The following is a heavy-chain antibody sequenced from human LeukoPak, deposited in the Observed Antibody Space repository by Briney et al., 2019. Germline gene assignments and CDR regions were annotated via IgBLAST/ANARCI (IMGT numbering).Heavy chain of an antibody. CDR1: GFSFSNYA. CDR2: LRGNGET. V-gene: IGHV3-23*01. CDR3: ASRYSGYDYGFDY. Sequence: PGGSLRLSCTASGFSFSNYAMSWVRQAPARGPEWVSSLRGNGETFYADSVKGRFTISRDNSKNTLYLQMNSPRAEDTAVYYCASRYSGYDYGFDYWGQGTLVTVSS. J-gene: IGHJ4*02. D-gene: IGHD5-12*01.